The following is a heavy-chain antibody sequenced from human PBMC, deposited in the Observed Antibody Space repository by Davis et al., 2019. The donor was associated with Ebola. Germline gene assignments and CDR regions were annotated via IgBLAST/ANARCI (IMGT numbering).Heavy chain of an antibody. D-gene: IGHD4-23*01. J-gene: IGHJ4*02. CDR3: VKDRFTVVVVHGGFDF. V-gene: IGHV3-64D*06. CDR2: ISTNGETT. CDR1: GFTFSSYA. Sequence: GGSLRLSCSVSGFTFSSYAMHWVRQAPGKGLESVSRISTNGETTFYAESVKGRFTISRDNSKDTLYLQMRSLTIEDTAVYYCVKDRFTVVVVHGGFDFWGQGTLVTVSS.